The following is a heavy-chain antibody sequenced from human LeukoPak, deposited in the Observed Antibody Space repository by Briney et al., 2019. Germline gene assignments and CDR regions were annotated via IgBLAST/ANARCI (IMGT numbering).Heavy chain of an antibody. CDR1: GGTFSDHA. Sequence: ASVKVSCKASGGTFSDHAVSWVRQAPGQGLEWMGRIIPLIGIRSYAQKFQDRVTISTDKSTNTAYMEVSTLRSGDTAVYYCAIIGVGGVDPFDSWGQGTLVTVSS. V-gene: IGHV1-69*04. CDR3: AIIGVGGVDPFDS. D-gene: IGHD6-19*01. CDR2: IIPLIGIR. J-gene: IGHJ4*02.